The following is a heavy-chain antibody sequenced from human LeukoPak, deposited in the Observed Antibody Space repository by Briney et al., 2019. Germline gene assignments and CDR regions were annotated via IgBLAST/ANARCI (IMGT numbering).Heavy chain of an antibody. CDR2: ISWNSGSI. D-gene: IGHD7-27*01. CDR3: AKELTGEYYFDY. CDR1: GFTFDDYA. V-gene: IGHV3-9*01. J-gene: IGHJ4*02. Sequence: GGSLRLSCAASGFTFDDYAMHWVRQAPGKGLKWVSGISWNSGSIGYADSVKGRFTISRDNAKNSLYLQMNSLRAEDTALYYCAKELTGEYYFDYWGQGTLVTVSS.